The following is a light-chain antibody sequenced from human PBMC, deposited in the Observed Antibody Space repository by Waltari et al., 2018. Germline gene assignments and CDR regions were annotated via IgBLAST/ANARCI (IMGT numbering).Light chain of an antibody. CDR1: QSVRSSY. J-gene: IGKJ1*01. Sequence: EIVLTQSPGTLSLSPGERATLSCRASQSVRSSYLAWYQQKPGQAPRLLIYGASSRATGIPDRLSGSGSGTDFTLTISRLEPEDFALYYCQQFSDSPYTWTFGQGTKVDIK. CDR2: GAS. V-gene: IGKV3-20*01. CDR3: QQFSDSPYTWT.